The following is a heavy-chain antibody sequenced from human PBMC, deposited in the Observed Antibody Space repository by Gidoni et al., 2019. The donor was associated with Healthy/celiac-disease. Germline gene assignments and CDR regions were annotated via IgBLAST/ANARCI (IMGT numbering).Heavy chain of an antibody. D-gene: IGHD6-13*01. J-gene: IGHJ5*02. CDR2: FDPEDGET. CDR1: GYTLPELS. V-gene: IGHV1-24*01. Sequence: QLQPVQSGAEGKKPGASVKVSCKVSGYTLPELSMHWVRQAPGKGLEWMGGFDPEDGETIYAQKFQGRVTMTEDTSTDTAYMELSSLRSEDTAVYYCATEDIAAAGGWFDPWGQGTLVTVSS. CDR3: ATEDIAAAGGWFDP.